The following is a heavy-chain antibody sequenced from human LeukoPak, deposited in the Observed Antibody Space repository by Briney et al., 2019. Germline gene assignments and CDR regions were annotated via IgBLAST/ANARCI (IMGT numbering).Heavy chain of an antibody. J-gene: IGHJ4*02. CDR3: ARGGFSRGDY. Sequence: PGGSLRLSCAASGFTFSGHWMTWVRQAPGKGLEWVANMKGDGTEEYYVDSVKGRFTISRDNAKNSLYLQMNSLRTEDTAVYYCARGGFSRGDYWGQGTLVTVSS. CDR2: MKGDGTEE. D-gene: IGHD3-10*01. CDR1: GFTFSGHW. V-gene: IGHV3-7*01.